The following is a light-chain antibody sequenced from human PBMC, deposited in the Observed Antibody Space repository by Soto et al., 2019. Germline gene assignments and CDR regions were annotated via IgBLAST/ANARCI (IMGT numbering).Light chain of an antibody. CDR1: QSIGNS. CDR2: AGS. V-gene: IGKV1-39*01. J-gene: IGKJ3*01. CDR3: QQSYRTPPFS. Sequence: DIQMTQSPSSLSASVGDRVTITCRASQSIGNSLNWYQQRSGKAPKLLIYAGSSLQSGVPSSFSGGGSGTDFTLTISGLQPEDFATYYCQQSYRTPPFSFGPGTKVDIK.